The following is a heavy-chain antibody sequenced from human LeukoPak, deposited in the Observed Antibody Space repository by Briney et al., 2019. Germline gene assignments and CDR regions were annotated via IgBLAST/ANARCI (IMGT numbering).Heavy chain of an antibody. CDR2: IYTSGST. V-gene: IGHV4-61*02. J-gene: IGHJ4*02. CDR3: ARATAGVATIIDY. D-gene: IGHD5-12*01. CDR1: GGSICSGSYY. Sequence: SETLSLTCTVSGGSICSGSYYWSWIRQPAGKGLEWIGRIYTSGSTNYNPSLKSRVTISVDTSKNQFSLKLSSVTAADTAVYYCARATAGVATIIDYWGQGTLVTVSS.